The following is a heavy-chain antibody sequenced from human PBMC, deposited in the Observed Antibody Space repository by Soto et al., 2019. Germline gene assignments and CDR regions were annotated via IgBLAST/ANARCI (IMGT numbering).Heavy chain of an antibody. CDR1: GGTFSRYS. D-gene: IGHD3-3*01. V-gene: IGHV1-69*13. J-gene: IGHJ6*02. CDR3: ARDLSGPVLRFLEWLPDTPYYYGMDV. Sequence: GASVKVSCKASGGTFSRYSITWVRQAPGHGLEWIGRIIPIFGIASYAQKFQGRVTITADESTSTAYMELSSLRSDDTAVYYCARDLSGPVLRFLEWLPDTPYYYGMDVWGQGTTVTVSS. CDR2: IIPIFGIA.